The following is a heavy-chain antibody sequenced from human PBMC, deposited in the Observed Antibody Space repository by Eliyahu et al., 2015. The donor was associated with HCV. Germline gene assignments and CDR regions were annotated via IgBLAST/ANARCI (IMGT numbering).Heavy chain of an antibody. CDR2: IKSKTDGETT. D-gene: IGHD3-22*01. CDR3: ITDRWLLIPPFDY. Sequence: EVQLVESGGGLVKPGGSLRLSCAASGFTFSNAWMNWVRQAPGKGLEWVGRIKSKTDGETTDYAAPVKGRFTISRDDSKNTLYLQMKSLTTEDTAVYYCITDRWLLIPPFDYWGQGTLVTVSS. J-gene: IGHJ4*02. V-gene: IGHV3-15*01. CDR1: GFTFSNAW.